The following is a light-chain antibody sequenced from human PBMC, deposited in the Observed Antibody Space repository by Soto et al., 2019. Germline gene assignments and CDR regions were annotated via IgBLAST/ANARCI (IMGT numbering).Light chain of an antibody. V-gene: IGLV1-47*01. Sequence: QSVLTQPPSASGTPGQRVTISCSGSSSNIGRNYVYWYQQLPGTAPKLLIYRNNQRPSGVPDRFSGSKSGTSASLAISWLRSEDEADYCCATWEYSHVVLGGGTQLTVL. CDR1: SSNIGRNY. CDR2: RNN. CDR3: ATWEYSHVV. J-gene: IGLJ2*01.